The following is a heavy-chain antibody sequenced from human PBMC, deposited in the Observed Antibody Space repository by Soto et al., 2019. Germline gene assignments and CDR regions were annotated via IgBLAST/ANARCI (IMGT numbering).Heavy chain of an antibody. V-gene: IGHV3-30-3*01. D-gene: IGHD2-15*01. J-gene: IGHJ6*02. CDR2: ISYDGGNK. Sequence: QVQLVESGGGVVQPGTSLRLSCTASGFTFRYAMHWVRQAPGKGLEWLAVISYDGGNKYYADSVKGRFTISRDDSKNTLYLQVKSLRAEDTAVYYCARDGWPNCSGGSCFGMDVWGQGTTVTVSS. CDR3: ARDGWPNCSGGSCFGMDV. CDR1: GFTFRYA.